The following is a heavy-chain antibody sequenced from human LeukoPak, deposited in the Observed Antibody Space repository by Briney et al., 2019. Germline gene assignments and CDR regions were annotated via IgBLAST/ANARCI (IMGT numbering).Heavy chain of an antibody. CDR3: AKDEWELVDY. D-gene: IGHD1-26*01. CDR2: IRYDGSNK. V-gene: IGHV3-30*02. Sequence: PGGSLRLSCAASGFTFSSYGMHWVRQAPGKGLEWVAFIRYDGSNKYYADSVKGRSTISRDNSKNTLYLQMNSLRAEDTAVYYCAKDEWELVDYWGQGTLVTVSS. CDR1: GFTFSSYG. J-gene: IGHJ4*02.